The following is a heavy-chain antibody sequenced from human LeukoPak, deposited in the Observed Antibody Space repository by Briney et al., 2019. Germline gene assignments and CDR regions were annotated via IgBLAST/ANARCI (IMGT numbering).Heavy chain of an antibody. D-gene: IGHD3-16*02. CDR1: GFTFSSYW. V-gene: IGHV3-74*01. CDR3: ANTLTFGGVIADY. J-gene: IGHJ4*02. CDR2: ISTDGRST. Sequence: GGSLRLSCAASGFTFSSYWMHWVRQAPGKGLVWVSRISTDGRSTSYADSVKGRFTISRDNSKNTLYLQMNSLRAEDTAVYYCANTLTFGGVIADYWGQGTLVTVSS.